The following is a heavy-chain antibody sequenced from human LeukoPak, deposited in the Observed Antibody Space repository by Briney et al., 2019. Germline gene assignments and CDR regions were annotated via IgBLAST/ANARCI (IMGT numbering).Heavy chain of an antibody. CDR2: IYPGDSDT. V-gene: IGHV5-51*01. Sequence: GESLKISCKGSGYSFTSYWIGWVCQMPGKGLEWMGIIYPGDSDTRYSPSFQGQVTISADKSISTAYLQWSSLKASDTAMYYCARQRTTVTYPDAFDIWGQGTMVTVSS. J-gene: IGHJ3*02. D-gene: IGHD4-17*01. CDR1: GYSFTSYW. CDR3: ARQRTTVTYPDAFDI.